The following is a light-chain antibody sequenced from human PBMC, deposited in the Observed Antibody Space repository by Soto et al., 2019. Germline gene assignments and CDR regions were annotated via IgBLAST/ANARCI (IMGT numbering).Light chain of an antibody. J-gene: IGKJ2*01. CDR1: QSIGLY. CDR2: TAS. CDR3: QQTYLTPYP. Sequence: DIQMTQSPSSLSPSVGARVTIACRASQSIGLYLNWYQHKRGKAPKLLIYTASSLQSGGPSRFSGSGSGTDLTLPIRSLQPEDFAHYFCQQTYLTPYPFRQGTKLEI. V-gene: IGKV1-39*01.